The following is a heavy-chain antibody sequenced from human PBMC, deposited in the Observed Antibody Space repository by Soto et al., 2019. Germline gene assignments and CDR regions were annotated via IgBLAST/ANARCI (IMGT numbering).Heavy chain of an antibody. CDR3: AKDHLAAAAYYYYGMDV. CDR1: GFTFSSYA. J-gene: IGHJ6*02. Sequence: GGSLRLSCAASGFTFSSYAMGWVRQAPGKGLEWVSAISGSGGSTYYADSVKGRFTISRDNSKNTLYLQMNSLRAEDTAVYYCAKDHLAAAAYYYYGMDVWGQGTTVTVSS. V-gene: IGHV3-23*01. D-gene: IGHD6-13*01. CDR2: ISGSGGST.